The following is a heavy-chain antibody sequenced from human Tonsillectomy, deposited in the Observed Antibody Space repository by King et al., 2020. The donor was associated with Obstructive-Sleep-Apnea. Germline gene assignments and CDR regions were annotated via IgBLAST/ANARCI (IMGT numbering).Heavy chain of an antibody. Sequence: VQLVESGGGVVQPGRSLRLSCAASGFTFRSYGMHWVRQAPGKGLEWVALIWSDGNNKYYADSVKGRFTISRDNSKNTLYLQMNSLGAEDTAMYYWARDADSSCYCKTYFDYWGQGTLVTVSS. CDR1: GFTFRSYG. CDR2: IWSDGNNK. D-gene: IGHD3-22*01. V-gene: IGHV3-33*01. J-gene: IGHJ4*02. CDR3: ARDADSSCYCKTYFDY.